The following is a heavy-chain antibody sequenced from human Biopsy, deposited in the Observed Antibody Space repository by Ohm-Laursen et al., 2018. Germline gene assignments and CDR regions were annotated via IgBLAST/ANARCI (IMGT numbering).Heavy chain of an antibody. Sequence: SQTLSLTCTVSGGSVSSGSFYWTWIRQPPGQGLEYIGYIYDRGSTANYNPSLESRVTMSVDMPKNQFSLKLSSVTAADTAIYYCARGMRSSGWPYFDSWGQGILVTVSS. D-gene: IGHD6-19*01. V-gene: IGHV4-61*01. J-gene: IGHJ4*02. CDR3: ARGMRSSGWPYFDS. CDR1: GGSVSSGSFY. CDR2: IYDRGSTA.